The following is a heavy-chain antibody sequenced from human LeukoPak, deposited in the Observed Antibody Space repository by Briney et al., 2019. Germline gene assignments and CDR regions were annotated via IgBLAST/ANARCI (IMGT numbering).Heavy chain of an antibody. D-gene: IGHD2-21*02. CDR1: GYTFTSYG. Sequence: EASVTVSCTASGYTFTSYGISWVRQAPGQGLEWMGWISAYNGNTNYAQKLQGRVTMTTDTSTSTAYMELRSLRSDDTAVYYCARDRGSYCGGDCHFDYWGQGTLVTVSS. CDR2: ISAYNGNT. V-gene: IGHV1-18*01. CDR3: ARDRGSYCGGDCHFDY. J-gene: IGHJ4*02.